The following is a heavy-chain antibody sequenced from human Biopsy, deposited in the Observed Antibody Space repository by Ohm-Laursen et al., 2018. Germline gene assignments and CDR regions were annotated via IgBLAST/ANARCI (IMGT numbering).Heavy chain of an antibody. V-gene: IGHV3-33*01. Sequence: ALRLSCAASGFTFSNYGMHWVRQAPGKGLEWLAGIWYAGSNKYYGDSVQGRFTISRDNSKNTVYLQMNSLRAEDTAIYYCARDSTINTVTTADYWGQGTLVTVSS. CDR1: GFTFSNYG. J-gene: IGHJ4*02. D-gene: IGHD4-11*01. CDR3: ARDSTINTVTTADY. CDR2: IWYAGSNK.